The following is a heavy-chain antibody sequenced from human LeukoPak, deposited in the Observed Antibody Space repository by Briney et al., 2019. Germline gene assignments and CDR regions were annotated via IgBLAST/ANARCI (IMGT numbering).Heavy chain of an antibody. J-gene: IGHJ4*02. CDR2: ISYDGSNK. D-gene: IGHD1-26*01. CDR3: AKDQEVEWELLFDY. Sequence: PGGSLRLSCAASGFTFSSYGMHWVRQAPGKGLGWVAVISYDGSNKYYADSVKGAFSISRDNSKNTLYLQKNRLRAEDTAVYYCAKDQEVEWELLFDYWGQGTLVTVSS. CDR1: GFTFSSYG. V-gene: IGHV3-30*18.